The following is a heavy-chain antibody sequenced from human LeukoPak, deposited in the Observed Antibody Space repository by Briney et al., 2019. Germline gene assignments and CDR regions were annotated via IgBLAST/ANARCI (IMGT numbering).Heavy chain of an antibody. J-gene: IGHJ4*02. V-gene: IGHV3-30*02. CDR2: IRYDGSNK. Sequence: TGGSLRLSCAASGFTFSSYGMHWVRQAPGKGLEWVAFIRYDGSNKYYADSVKGRFTISRDNPKNTLYLQMNSLRAEDTAVYYCAKGCEGYAGDYFDYWGQGTLVTVSS. D-gene: IGHD5-18*01. CDR3: AKGCEGYAGDYFDY. CDR1: GFTFSSYG.